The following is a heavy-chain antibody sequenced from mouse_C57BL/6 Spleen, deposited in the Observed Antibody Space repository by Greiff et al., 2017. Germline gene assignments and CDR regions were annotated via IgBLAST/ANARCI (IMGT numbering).Heavy chain of an antibody. V-gene: IGHV1-52*01. CDR2: IDPSDSDT. CDR1: GYTFTSYW. D-gene: IGHD4-1*01. J-gene: IGHJ2*01. Sequence: QVQLQQPGAELVRPGSSVKLSCKASGYTFTSYWMHWVKQRPIQGLEWIGNIDPSDSDTHYNQKFKDKSTLTVDKSSSTAYMQLSSLTSEDSAVYYCAGTGTAFGGWGQGATLSAS. CDR3: AGTGTAFGG.